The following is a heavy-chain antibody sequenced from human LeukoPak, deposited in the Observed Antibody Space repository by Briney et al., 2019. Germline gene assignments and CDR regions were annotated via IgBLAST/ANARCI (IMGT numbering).Heavy chain of an antibody. CDR1: GGSISDYY. V-gene: IGHV4-59*01. CDR2: IYYSGST. J-gene: IGHJ6*03. CDR3: ARGDFCSKSNCYLRPMDV. D-gene: IGHD3-3*01. Sequence: PSETLSLTCTVSGGSISDYYWNWIRQPPGKGLEWIGYIYYSGSTTYNPSLKSRVTMSVDTAKNQFSLKLRSVTAANTAVYFCARGDFCSKSNCYLRPMDVWGKGTTVTVSS.